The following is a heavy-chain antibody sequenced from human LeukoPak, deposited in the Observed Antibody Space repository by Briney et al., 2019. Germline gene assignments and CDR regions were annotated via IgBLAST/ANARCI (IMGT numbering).Heavy chain of an antibody. CDR2: ISGSGGST. Sequence: TGGSLRLSCAASGFTFSSYAMSWVRQAPGKGLEWVSAISGSGGSTYYADSVKGRFTISRDNSKNTLYLQMNSLRAEDTAVYYCAKTRWFGELFDRLDAFDIWGQGTMVTVPS. J-gene: IGHJ3*02. V-gene: IGHV3-23*01. CDR1: GFTFSSYA. CDR3: AKTRWFGELFDRLDAFDI. D-gene: IGHD3-10*01.